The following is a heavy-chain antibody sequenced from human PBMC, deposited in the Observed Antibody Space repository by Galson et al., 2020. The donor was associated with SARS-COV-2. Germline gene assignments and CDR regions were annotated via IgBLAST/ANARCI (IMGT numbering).Heavy chain of an antibody. CDR3: ARDIRESFSERPNHYHYGMDV. D-gene: IGHD1-26*01. CDR1: GGSISSYY. V-gene: IGHV4-59*01. J-gene: IGHJ6*02. CDR2: IYYSGST. Sequence: SETLSLSCTVSGGSISSYYWTWIRQPPGKGLEWIGNIYYSGSTNYKPSLKSRVSISLDTSNNQFSLNLRSVTAADTAVYYCARDIRESFSERPNHYHYGMDVWGQGTTVTVSS.